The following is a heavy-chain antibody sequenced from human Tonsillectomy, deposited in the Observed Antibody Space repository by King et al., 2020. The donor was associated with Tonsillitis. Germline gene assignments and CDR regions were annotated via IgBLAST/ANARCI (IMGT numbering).Heavy chain of an antibody. Sequence: VQLVESGAEVKKPGESLKISCKTSRNIFSSYWIVWVRQLPGKGPEWMGVIFPGDSDTRYSPSFQGQVTFSAATSTSTAYLQWRSLKASDTAMYYCASRHTSGYNYLDYWGQGTLVTVSS. J-gene: IGHJ4*02. CDR2: IFPGDSDT. D-gene: IGHD5-24*01. CDR1: RNIFSSYW. CDR3: ASRHTSGYNYLDY. V-gene: IGHV5-51*01.